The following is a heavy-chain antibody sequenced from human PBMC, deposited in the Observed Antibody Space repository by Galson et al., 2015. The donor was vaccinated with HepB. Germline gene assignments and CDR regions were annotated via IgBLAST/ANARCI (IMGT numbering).Heavy chain of an antibody. Sequence: SLRLSCAVSGFSFSNYAMTWVRQAPGRGLEWISGISISGRNTYYADSVKGRFTISRDNSKDTVFLQMNSLRAEDTAVYYCAKEEVPNDYWGQGTLVTVSS. D-gene: IGHD4/OR15-4a*01. CDR1: GFSFSNYA. V-gene: IGHV3-23*01. CDR3: AKEEVPNDY. J-gene: IGHJ4*02. CDR2: ISISGRNT.